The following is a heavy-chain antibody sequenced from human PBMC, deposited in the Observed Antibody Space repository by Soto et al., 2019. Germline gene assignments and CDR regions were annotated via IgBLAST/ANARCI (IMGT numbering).Heavy chain of an antibody. CDR2: ISYRGST. V-gene: IGHV4-31*03. J-gene: IGHJ4*02. D-gene: IGHD3-22*01. CDR3: VRDVWGYDRSGYAPDY. CDR1: GGSISSGGNY. Sequence: PSETLSLTCTVSGGSISSGGNYWSWIRQHPGKGLEWIGYISYRGSTYYNPSLKSRVTISVDTSRNQFSLWLSSVTAADTAVYYCVRDVWGYDRSGYAPDYWGQGTLVTVSS.